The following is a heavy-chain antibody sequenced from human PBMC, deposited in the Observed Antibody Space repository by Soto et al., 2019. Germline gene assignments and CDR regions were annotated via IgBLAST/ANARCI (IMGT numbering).Heavy chain of an antibody. Sequence: EVQLVESGGGLVQPGGSLRLSCAASGFSFSDHYMDWVRQAPGKGLEWVGRARNKARSYSIEYAASVKGRFTISRDDSKNSVYLQMNSLETEDTAVYYCAGVRWGDVDYWGQGTPVTVSS. CDR3: AGVRWGDVDY. D-gene: IGHD3-16*01. CDR2: ARNKARSYSI. CDR1: GFSFSDHY. V-gene: IGHV3-72*01. J-gene: IGHJ4*02.